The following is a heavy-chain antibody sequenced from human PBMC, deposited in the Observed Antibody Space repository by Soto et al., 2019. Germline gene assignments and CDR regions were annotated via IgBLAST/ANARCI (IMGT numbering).Heavy chain of an antibody. CDR3: ARGGRKRKGDIVVVVAAIGYSFDI. Sequence: ASLKVSCKASGCTFPGYYMHWVRQAPGQGLEWMGWINPNSGGTNYAQKFQGWVTMTRDTSISTAYMELSRLRSDDTAVYYCARGGRKRKGDIVVVVAAIGYSFDIWGQGTMFT. J-gene: IGHJ3*02. CDR2: INPNSGGT. V-gene: IGHV1-2*04. CDR1: GCTFPGYY. D-gene: IGHD2-15*01.